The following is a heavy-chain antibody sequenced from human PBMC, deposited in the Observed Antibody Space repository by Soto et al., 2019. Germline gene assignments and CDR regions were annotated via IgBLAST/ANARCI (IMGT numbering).Heavy chain of an antibody. CDR1: GGSISSGDSY. D-gene: IGHD3-10*01. CDR2: ISYSGST. J-gene: IGHJ4*02. CDR3: ARQLSGSYPYDY. Sequence: QVQLQESGPGLVKPSQTLSLTCSVSGGSISSGDSYWSWIRQPPGKDLEWIGLISYSGSTSYNPSLKSRVTISLDTPKNQFSLTLSSVTAADTAVYYCARQLSGSYPYDYWGQGTLVTVSS. V-gene: IGHV4-30-4*01.